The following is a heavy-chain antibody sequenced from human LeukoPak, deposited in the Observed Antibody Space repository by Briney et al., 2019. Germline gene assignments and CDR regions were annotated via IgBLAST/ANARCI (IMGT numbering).Heavy chain of an antibody. D-gene: IGHD2-2*01. CDR2: LNPSGST. CDR3: ARVRWAPAAKPTPTSYGMDV. J-gene: IGHJ6*02. V-gene: IGHV4-39*07. CDR1: GGSISSGGYS. Sequence: PSETLSLTCTVSGGSISSGGYSWSWIRQHPGKGLEWIGELNPSGSTNYNPSLKSRVTISLDTSKNQFSLNLTSVTAADTAVYYCARVRWAPAAKPTPTSYGMDVWGQGTTVTVSS.